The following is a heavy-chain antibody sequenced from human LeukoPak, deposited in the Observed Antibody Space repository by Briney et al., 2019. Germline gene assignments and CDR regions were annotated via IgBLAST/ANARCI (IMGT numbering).Heavy chain of an antibody. CDR1: GFTFSSYG. V-gene: IGHV3-30*18. CDR3: AKGLKTAVGPYMGYHYYMDV. D-gene: IGHD5-18*01. CDR2: ISDDGSNK. Sequence: GRSLRLSCAASGFTFSSYGMHWVRQAPGKGLEWVAVISDDGSNKDYADSVKGRFTISRDNSRHTLSLQMISLRAEDTALYYCAKGLKTAVGPYMGYHYYMDVWGKGTTVTVSS. J-gene: IGHJ6*03.